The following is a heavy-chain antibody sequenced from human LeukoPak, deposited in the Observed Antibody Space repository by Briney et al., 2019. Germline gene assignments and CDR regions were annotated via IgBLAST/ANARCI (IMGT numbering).Heavy chain of an antibody. V-gene: IGHV6-1*01. CDR2: TYYRSKWYN. D-gene: IGHD3-22*01. CDR1: GDSVSYNSAA. Sequence: SQTLSLTCAISGDSVSYNSAAWNWIRQSPSRGLEWLGGTYYRSKWYNDYAVSVKSRITINPDASKNQFSLQLNSMTPEDTAVYYCARAPYHYDGSGYYSFDYWGQGTLVTVSS. CDR3: ARAPYHYDGSGYYSFDY. J-gene: IGHJ4*02.